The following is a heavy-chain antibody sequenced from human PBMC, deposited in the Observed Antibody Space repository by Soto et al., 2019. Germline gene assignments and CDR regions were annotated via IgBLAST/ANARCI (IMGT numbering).Heavy chain of an antibody. CDR3: ARDPRPYYYDSSGRNWFDP. D-gene: IGHD3-22*01. CDR1: GYTFTSYY. V-gene: IGHV1-46*01. Sequence: ASVKVSCKSSGYTFTSYYIHWVRQAPGQGLEWMGIINPSGGSTSYAQKFQGRVTMTRDTSTSTVYMELSSLRSEDTAVYYCARDPRPYYYDSSGRNWFDPWGQGTLVTVSS. J-gene: IGHJ5*02. CDR2: INPSGGST.